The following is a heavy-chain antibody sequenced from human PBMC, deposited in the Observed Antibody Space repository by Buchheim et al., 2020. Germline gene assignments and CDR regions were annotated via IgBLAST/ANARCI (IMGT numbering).Heavy chain of an antibody. CDR3: AKGRSGGYYYFDY. J-gene: IGHJ4*02. CDR2: ISYDGSNK. CDR1: GITYRTYG. D-gene: IGHD2-15*01. V-gene: IGHV3-30*18. Sequence: QVQLVESGGGVVQPGRSLRLSCAASGITYRTYGMNWVRQAPGKGLEWVAVISYDGSNKYYADSVKGRFTISRDNSKKMLYLQMNSLRVEDTAVYYCAKGRSGGYYYFDYWGQGTL.